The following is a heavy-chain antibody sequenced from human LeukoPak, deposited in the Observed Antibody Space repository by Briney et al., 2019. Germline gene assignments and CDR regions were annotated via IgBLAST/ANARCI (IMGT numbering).Heavy chain of an antibody. CDR2: FDPEDGET. Sequence: ASVKVSCKVSGYTLTELSMHWVRQAPGKGLEWMGGFDPEDGETIYAQKCQGRVTMTEDTSTDTAYMELSRLRSEDTAVYYCATDGNWNDQYWGQGTLVTVSS. CDR3: ATDGNWNDQY. J-gene: IGHJ4*02. V-gene: IGHV1-24*01. D-gene: IGHD1-20*01. CDR1: GYTLTELS.